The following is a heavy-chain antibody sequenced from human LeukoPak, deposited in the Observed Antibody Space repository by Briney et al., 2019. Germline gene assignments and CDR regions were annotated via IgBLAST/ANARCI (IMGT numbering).Heavy chain of an antibody. V-gene: IGHV4-30-2*01. CDR1: GDSISSGGYF. J-gene: IGHJ4*02. CDR2: ISHSGST. D-gene: IGHD3-16*01. CDR3: GRGPLTLIMD. Sequence: SETLSLTCTVSGDSISSGGYFWSWIRQPPGKGLEWIGYISHSGSTYYNPSLKSRVTISVDRSKNQFSLKLNSVTAADTAVYYCGRGPLTLIMDWGQGTLVTVSS.